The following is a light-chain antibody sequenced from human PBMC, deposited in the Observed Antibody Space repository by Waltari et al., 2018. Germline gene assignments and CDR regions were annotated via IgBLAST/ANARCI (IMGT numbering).Light chain of an antibody. CDR1: QSVSSSY. Sequence: EIVFTQSPGTLSLSPGERATLSFRASQSVSSSYLAWYQQKPSQAPRLLIYGASSRATGIPDRFSGSGSGTDFTLTISRLEPEDFAMFYCQQYGSSTGLTFGGGTKVEIK. J-gene: IGKJ4*01. CDR2: GAS. CDR3: QQYGSSTGLT. V-gene: IGKV3-20*01.